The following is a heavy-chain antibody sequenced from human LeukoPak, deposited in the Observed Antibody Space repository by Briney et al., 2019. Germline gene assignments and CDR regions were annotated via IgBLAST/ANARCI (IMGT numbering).Heavy chain of an antibody. CDR3: RKGSYYDSSGESRVRLFDN. CDR2: INPNCGGT. D-gene: IGHD3-22*01. J-gene: IGHJ4*02. V-gene: IGHV1-2*02. Sequence: ASVKVSCKASGYTITDYYIHWVRQGPGHGLEWVGCINPNCGGTNYAKTFQGRVIMTSDTSISTAYRELSSLMSDATAPYYCRKGSYYDSSGESRVRLFDNWGQGTPVTLPS. CDR1: GYTITDYY.